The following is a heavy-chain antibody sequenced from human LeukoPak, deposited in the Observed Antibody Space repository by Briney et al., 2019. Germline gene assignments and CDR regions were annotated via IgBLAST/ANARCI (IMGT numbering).Heavy chain of an antibody. J-gene: IGHJ5*02. V-gene: IGHV1-69*13. CDR1: GGTFSSCA. Sequence: ASVKVSCKASGGTFSSCAISWVRQAPGQGLEWMGGIIPIFGTANYAQKFQGRVTITADESTSTAYMELSSLRSEDTAVYYCARVGGCSSTSCYEGWFDPWGQGTLVTVSS. CDR2: IIPIFGTA. CDR3: ARVGGCSSTSCYEGWFDP. D-gene: IGHD2-2*01.